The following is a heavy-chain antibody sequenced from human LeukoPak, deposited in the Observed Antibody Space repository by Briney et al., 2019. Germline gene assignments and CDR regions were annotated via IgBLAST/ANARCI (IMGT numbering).Heavy chain of an antibody. Sequence: GGSLRLSCAASGFTFSSYSMNWVRQAPGKGLEWVSSISSSSSYIYYADSVKGRFTISRDNAKNSLYPQMNSLRAEDTAVYYCASGVDYDFWSGYYVGMDVWGQGTTVTVSS. D-gene: IGHD3-3*01. CDR2: ISSSSSYI. CDR3: ASGVDYDFWSGYYVGMDV. J-gene: IGHJ6*02. CDR1: GFTFSSYS. V-gene: IGHV3-21*01.